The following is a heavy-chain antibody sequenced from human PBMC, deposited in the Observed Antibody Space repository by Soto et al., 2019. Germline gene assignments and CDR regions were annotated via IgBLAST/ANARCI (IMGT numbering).Heavy chain of an antibody. D-gene: IGHD6-19*01. Sequence: GGSLRLSCAASGFTFSNYAMGWVRQAPGKGLEWVSAIGGSGGSPYYADSVKGRFTISRDNSKSTLYLQMNSLRAEDTAVYYCAKTEEPVAGNVYGYWGQGGLVTVSS. J-gene: IGHJ4*02. CDR1: GFTFSNYA. CDR2: IGGSGGSP. CDR3: AKTEEPVAGNVYGY. V-gene: IGHV3-23*01.